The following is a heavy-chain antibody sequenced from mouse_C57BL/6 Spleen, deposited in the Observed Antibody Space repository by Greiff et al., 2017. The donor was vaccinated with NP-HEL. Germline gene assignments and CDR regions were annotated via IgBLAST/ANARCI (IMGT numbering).Heavy chain of an antibody. J-gene: IGHJ2*01. CDR2: ISGGGGNT. CDR3: ARHYLSYGSSYRFDY. V-gene: IGHV5-9*01. D-gene: IGHD1-1*01. CDR1: GFTFSSYT. Sequence: EVQLVESGGGLVKPGGSLKLSCAASGFTFSSYTMSWVRQTPEKRLEWVATISGGGGNTYYPDSVKGRFTISRDNAKNTLYLQMSSLRSEDTALYYCARHYLSYGSSYRFDYWGQGTTLTVSS.